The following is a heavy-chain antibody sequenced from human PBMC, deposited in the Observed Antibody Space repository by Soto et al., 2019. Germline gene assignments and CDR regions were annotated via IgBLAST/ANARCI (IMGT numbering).Heavy chain of an antibody. J-gene: IGHJ4*02. V-gene: IGHV1-3*01. Sequence: ASVKVSCKASGYTFTSYAMHWVRQAPGQRLEWMGWINAGNGNTKYSQKFQGRVTITRDTSTSTVYMELSSLRSEDTAVYYCARYYYDSSGQYYFDYWGQGTLVTVSS. D-gene: IGHD3-22*01. CDR2: INAGNGNT. CDR3: ARYYYDSSGQYYFDY. CDR1: GYTFTSYA.